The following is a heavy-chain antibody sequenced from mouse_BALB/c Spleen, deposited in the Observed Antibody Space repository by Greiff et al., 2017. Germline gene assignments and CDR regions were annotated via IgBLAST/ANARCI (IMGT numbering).Heavy chain of an antibody. CDR2: ISSGGST. D-gene: IGHD2-4*01. Sequence: LVESGGGLVKPGGSLKLSCAASGFTFRSYAMSLVRPTPEKRLEWVASISSGGSTYYPDSVKGRFTISRDNARNILYLQMSSLRSEDTAMYYCARASTMIFAYWGQGTLVTVSA. CDR3: ARASTMIFAY. CDR1: GFTFRSYA. J-gene: IGHJ3*01. V-gene: IGHV5-6-5*01.